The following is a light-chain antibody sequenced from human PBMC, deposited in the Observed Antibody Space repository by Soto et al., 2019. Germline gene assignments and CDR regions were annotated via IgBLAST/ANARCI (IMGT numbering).Light chain of an antibody. CDR1: QSVGKY. CDR2: DAS. J-gene: IGKJ4*01. CDR3: RQYGTSLGCP. Sequence: EIVMTQTPSALSLAAGERSTLTCRASQSVGKYLVWYQQKPGQAPRLLIYDASTRATGSPARFSGSGSWTDFTLTISSLEPEDFAVYYCRQYGTSLGCPVGGGTKVDIK. V-gene: IGKV3-11*01.